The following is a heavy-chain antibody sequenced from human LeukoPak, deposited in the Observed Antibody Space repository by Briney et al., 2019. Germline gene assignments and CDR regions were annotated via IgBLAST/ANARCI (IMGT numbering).Heavy chain of an antibody. D-gene: IGHD1-14*01. CDR3: VRDRAGTPDWVEFDP. V-gene: IGHV3-66*03. CDR1: GFSVTNSY. Sequence: GGSLILSCAVSGFSVTNSYMDWVRQAPGKGLEWVSLIRGSGATLYADSVKGRFTISRDDSKNTVYLQMNSLRVEDTAVYFCVRDRAGTPDWVEFDPWGQGTLVTVSS. CDR2: IRGSGAT. J-gene: IGHJ5*02.